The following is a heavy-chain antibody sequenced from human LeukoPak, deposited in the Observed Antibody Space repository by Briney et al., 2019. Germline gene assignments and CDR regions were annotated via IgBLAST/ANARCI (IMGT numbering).Heavy chain of an antibody. V-gene: IGHV5-51*01. CDR2: IYPGDSDT. J-gene: IGHJ6*02. D-gene: IGHD6-6*01. CDR3: ARRLVSPYYYYGMDV. Sequence: GESLKISCKGSEYSFTTYWIGWVRQMPGKGLEWMGIIYPGDSDTKYSPSFQGQVTISADRSITTTYLQWSSLKASDTAVYYCARRLVSPYYYYGMDVWGQGTTVTVSS. CDR1: EYSFTTYW.